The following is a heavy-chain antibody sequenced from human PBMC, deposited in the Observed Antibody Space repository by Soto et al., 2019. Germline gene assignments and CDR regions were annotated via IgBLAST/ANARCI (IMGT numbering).Heavy chain of an antibody. Sequence: GESLKISCKGSGYSFTSYWISWVRQMPGKGLEWMGRIDPSDSYTNYSPSFQGHVTISADKSISTAYLQWSSLKASDTAMYYCARGPLVVVAANTYDAFDIWGQGTMVTVSS. J-gene: IGHJ3*02. V-gene: IGHV5-10-1*01. CDR1: GYSFTSYW. CDR3: ARGPLVVVAANTYDAFDI. D-gene: IGHD2-15*01. CDR2: IDPSDSYT.